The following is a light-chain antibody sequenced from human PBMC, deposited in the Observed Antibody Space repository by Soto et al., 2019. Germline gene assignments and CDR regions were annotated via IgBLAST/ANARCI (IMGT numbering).Light chain of an antibody. J-gene: IGLJ1*01. CDR3: SSYTSSSTLL. CDR2: DVS. V-gene: IGLV2-14*01. CDR1: SSDVGGYNY. Sequence: SAVRQPATMAESPGQSITISCTGTSSDVGGYNYVSWYQQHPGKAPKLMIYDVSNRPSGVSNRFSGSKSGNTASLTISGLQAEDEADYYCSSYTSSSTLLFGTGTKVTVL.